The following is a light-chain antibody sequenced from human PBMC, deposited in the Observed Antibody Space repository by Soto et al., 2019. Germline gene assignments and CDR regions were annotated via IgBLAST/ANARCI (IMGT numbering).Light chain of an antibody. CDR2: DAS. Sequence: EIMLIQTPATLSLSREGIATRSCRASQSVSSYLAWYQQKPGQAPRLLIYDASNRATGIPDRFSGSGSGTDFTLPLSRLEPEDFVVYYCQQHGSSGTFGQGTKVDIK. CDR1: QSVSSY. J-gene: IGKJ1*01. V-gene: IGKV3-11*01. CDR3: QQHGSSGT.